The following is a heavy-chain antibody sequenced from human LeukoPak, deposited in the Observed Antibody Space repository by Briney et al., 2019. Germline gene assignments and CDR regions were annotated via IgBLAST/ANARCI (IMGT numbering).Heavy chain of an antibody. CDR1: GGSINSSSYY. Sequence: SETLSLTCTVSGGSINSSSYYWGWVRQPPGKGLEWIGSIYYSGSTYYNPSLKSRVTISVDTSKNQFSLKLSSVTAADTAVYYCARDPLSIEYSSLVRAFDIWGQGTMVTVSS. V-gene: IGHV4-39*07. CDR2: IYYSGST. D-gene: IGHD6-6*01. CDR3: ARDPLSIEYSSLVRAFDI. J-gene: IGHJ3*02.